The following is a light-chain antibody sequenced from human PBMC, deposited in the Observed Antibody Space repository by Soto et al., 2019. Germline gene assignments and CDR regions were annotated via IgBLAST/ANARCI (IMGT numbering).Light chain of an antibody. CDR3: QQYNNWPPIT. V-gene: IGKV3-15*01. J-gene: IGKJ5*01. CDR2: GAS. CDR1: QSVSSN. Sequence: VVTQSPATLSVSKGEKATLSCGASQSVSSNLAWYQQKPGQAPRLLIYGASTRATGIPARFSGSGSGTEFTLTISSLQSEDFAVYYCQQYNNWPPITFGQGTRLEVK.